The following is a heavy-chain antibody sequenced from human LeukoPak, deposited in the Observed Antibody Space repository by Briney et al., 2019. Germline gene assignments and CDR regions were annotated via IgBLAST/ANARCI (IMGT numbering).Heavy chain of an antibody. CDR2: IIPILGIA. D-gene: IGHD3-22*01. J-gene: IGHJ4*02. CDR3: ARSYYDSSGYYYLFDY. Sequence: SVKVSCKASGGTFSSYAISWVRQAPGQGLEWMGRIIPILGIANYAQKFQGRVTITADKSTSTAYMELSSLRSEDTAVYYCARSYYDSSGYYYLFDYWGQGTLVTVSS. V-gene: IGHV1-69*04. CDR1: GGTFSSYA.